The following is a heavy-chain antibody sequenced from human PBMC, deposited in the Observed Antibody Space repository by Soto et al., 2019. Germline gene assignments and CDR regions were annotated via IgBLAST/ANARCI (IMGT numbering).Heavy chain of an antibody. Sequence: QVQLVQSGAEVKKPGASVKVSCKASGYTFTGYYMHWVRQAPGQGLEWMGWINPNSGGTNYAQKFQGWVTMTRVTSISTGYMELSRLRSDDTAVYYCAREVEMATKEGGDYYYGMDVWGQGTTVTVSS. D-gene: IGHD5-12*01. CDR2: INPNSGGT. CDR1: GYTFTGYY. V-gene: IGHV1-2*04. CDR3: AREVEMATKEGGDYYYGMDV. J-gene: IGHJ6*02.